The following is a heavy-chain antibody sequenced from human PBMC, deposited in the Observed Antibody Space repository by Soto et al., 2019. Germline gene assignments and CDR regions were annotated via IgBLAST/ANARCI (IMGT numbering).Heavy chain of an antibody. D-gene: IGHD6-13*01. J-gene: IGHJ6*02. CDR3: ARAGSWYGHSYYYYGMDV. Sequence: EVQLVESGGGLVQPGGSLRLSCAASGFTLSRYWMSWVRQAPGKGLEWVANIKQDGSEKDYVDSVKGRFTIYRDNAKNSLYLQMKSLRAEDTAVYYCARAGSWYGHSYYYYGMDVWGQGTTVTVSS. CDR2: IKQDGSEK. V-gene: IGHV3-7*01. CDR1: GFTLSRYW.